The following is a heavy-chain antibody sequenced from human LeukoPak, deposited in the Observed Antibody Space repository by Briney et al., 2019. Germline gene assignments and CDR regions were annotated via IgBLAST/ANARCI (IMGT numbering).Heavy chain of an antibody. CDR2: IYYSGST. Sequence: SETLSLTCTVSGGSISNYYWSWIRQPAGKGLEWIGYIYYSGSTNYNPSLKSRVTISVDTSKNQFSLKLSSVTAADTAVYYCARVPWGGTRYYYYGMDVWGQGTTVTVSS. V-gene: IGHV4-59*12. CDR3: ARVPWGGTRYYYYGMDV. CDR1: GGSISNYY. D-gene: IGHD7-27*01. J-gene: IGHJ6*02.